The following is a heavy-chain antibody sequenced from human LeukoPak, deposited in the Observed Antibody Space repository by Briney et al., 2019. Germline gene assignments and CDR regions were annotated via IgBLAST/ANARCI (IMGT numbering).Heavy chain of an antibody. J-gene: IGHJ4*02. D-gene: IGHD5-24*01. V-gene: IGHV3-23*01. CDR3: AKDLGGYNNYFDY. CDR2: ISGSGGST. Sequence: GGSLRLSCAASGFTFSSYAMSWVRQAPGKGLEWVSAISGSGGSTYYADSVKGRFTISRDNSKNTLYLQMSSLRTEDTAVYYCAKDLGGYNNYFDYWGQGTLVTVSS. CDR1: GFTFSSYA.